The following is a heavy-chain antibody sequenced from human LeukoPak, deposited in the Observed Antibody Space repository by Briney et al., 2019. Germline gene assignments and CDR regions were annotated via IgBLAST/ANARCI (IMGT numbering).Heavy chain of an antibody. CDR3: ARSLNVDTAMVVDNWFDP. J-gene: IGHJ5*02. CDR2: IYTSGST. Sequence: SETLSLTCTVSGGSISSGSYYWSWTRQPAGKGLEWIGRIYTSGSTNYNPSLKSRVTISVDTSKNQFSLKLSSVTAADTAVYYCARSLNVDTAMVVDNWFDPWGQGTLVTVSS. V-gene: IGHV4-61*02. D-gene: IGHD5-18*01. CDR1: GGSISSGSYY.